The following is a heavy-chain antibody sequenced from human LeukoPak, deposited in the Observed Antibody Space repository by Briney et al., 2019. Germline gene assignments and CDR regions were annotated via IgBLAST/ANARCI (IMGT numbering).Heavy chain of an antibody. V-gene: IGHV3-9*03. CDR3: AKDNSLDGFGAFDI. D-gene: IGHD3-10*01. CDR2: ISWNSGSI. Sequence: GGSLRLSCAASGFTFDDYAMHWVRQAPGKGLEWVSGISWNSGSIGYADSVKGRFTISRDNAKNSLYLQMNSLRAEDMALYYRAKDNSLDGFGAFDIWGQGTMVTVSS. CDR1: GFTFDDYA. J-gene: IGHJ3*02.